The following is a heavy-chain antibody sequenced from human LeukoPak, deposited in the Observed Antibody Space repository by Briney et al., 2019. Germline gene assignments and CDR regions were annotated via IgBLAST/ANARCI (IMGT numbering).Heavy chain of an antibody. CDR1: GYTFTSYA. CDR2: INAGNGNT. V-gene: IGHV1-3*01. J-gene: IGHJ4*02. CDR3: ARSRPRFYDSSGYFDY. Sequence: ASVRVSCKASGYTFTSYAMHWVRQAPGQRLEWMGWINAGNGNTKYSQKFQGRVTITRDTSASTAYMELSSLRSEDTAVYYCARSRPRFYDSSGYFDYWGQGTLVTVSS. D-gene: IGHD3-22*01.